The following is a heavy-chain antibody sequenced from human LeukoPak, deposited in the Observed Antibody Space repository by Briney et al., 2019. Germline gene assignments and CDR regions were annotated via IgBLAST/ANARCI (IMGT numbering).Heavy chain of an antibody. CDR1: GFTFSSYA. V-gene: IGHV3-30-3*01. J-gene: IGHJ4*02. D-gene: IGHD7-27*01. Sequence: GGSLRLSCAASGFTFSSYAMHWVRQAPGKGLEWVAVISYDGSNKYYADSVKGRFTISRDNSKNTLYLQMNSLRAEDTTIYCCARGDISGDLAYWGQGTLVTVSS. CDR2: ISYDGSNK. CDR3: ARGDISGDLAY.